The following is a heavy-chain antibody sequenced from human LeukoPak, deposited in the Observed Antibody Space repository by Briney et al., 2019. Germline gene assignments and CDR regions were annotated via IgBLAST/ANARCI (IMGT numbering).Heavy chain of an antibody. CDR3: ASWVVYGGNWGAFDI. J-gene: IGHJ3*02. D-gene: IGHD4-23*01. CDR2: IYTSGSN. V-gene: IGHV4-4*07. CDR1: GGSISSYY. Sequence: KPADTLSLTCPVSGGSISSYYWSWSPQPAGEGLEWIGRIYTSGSNNYNPSLKSRVTMSVDTSKNQFSLKLSSVTAADTAVYYCASWVVYGGNWGAFDIWGQGTMVTVSS.